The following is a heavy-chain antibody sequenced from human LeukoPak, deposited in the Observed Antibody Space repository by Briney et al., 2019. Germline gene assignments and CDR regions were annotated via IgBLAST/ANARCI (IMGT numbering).Heavy chain of an antibody. J-gene: IGHJ5*02. CDR1: GFTFSRYA. Sequence: PGGSLRLSCAASGFTFSRYAMNWVRQAPGKGLEWVSSISTSSSYIYYADSVKGRFTISRDNAKNTLNLQMNSLRAEDTAVYYCARDLGQYYDTSDNWFDPWGQGTLVTVSS. V-gene: IGHV3-21*01. D-gene: IGHD3-22*01. CDR2: ISTSSSYI. CDR3: ARDLGQYYDTSDNWFDP.